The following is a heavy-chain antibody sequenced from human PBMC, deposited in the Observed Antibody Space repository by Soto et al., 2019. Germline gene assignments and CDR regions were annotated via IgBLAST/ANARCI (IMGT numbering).Heavy chain of an antibody. J-gene: IGHJ4*02. Sequence: ISNDPGKGLEWVAVIWYDGSNKYYADSVKGRFTISRDNSKNTLYLQMNSLRAEDTAVYYCARGGFSSSHYFDYWGQGTLVTVSS. CDR2: IWYDGSNK. D-gene: IGHD6-6*01. V-gene: IGHV3-33*01. CDR3: ARGGFSSSHYFDY.